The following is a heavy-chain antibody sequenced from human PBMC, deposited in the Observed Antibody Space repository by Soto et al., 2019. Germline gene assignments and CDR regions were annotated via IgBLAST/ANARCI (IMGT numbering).Heavy chain of an antibody. CDR2: ISGSGGST. CDR3: AKFRTYGDFYYYYMDV. D-gene: IGHD4-17*01. CDR1: GFTFSSYA. Sequence: GGYLRLSCAASGFTFSSYAMSWVRQAAGKGLEWASDISGSGGSTYYADSVKGRFTTSRDNSKNTLYLQTTSLTAEDTAVYYCAKFRTYGDFYYYYMDVWGKGTTVTVSS. V-gene: IGHV3-23*01. J-gene: IGHJ6*03.